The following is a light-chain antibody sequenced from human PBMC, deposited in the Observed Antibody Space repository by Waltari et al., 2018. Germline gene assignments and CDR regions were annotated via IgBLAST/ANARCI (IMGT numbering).Light chain of an antibody. J-gene: IGLJ2*01. CDR3: GSFGGSAVI. CDR1: SSDIGGYNF. CDR2: DVT. Sequence: QSALTQPPSASGSPGQSVTISCIGTSSDIGGYNFVSWYQQHPGEAPRLMIYDVTKRPSGVPDRFSGSKSGNTASLTVSGLQAEDEADYYCGSFGGSAVIFGGGTKLTDL. V-gene: IGLV2-8*01.